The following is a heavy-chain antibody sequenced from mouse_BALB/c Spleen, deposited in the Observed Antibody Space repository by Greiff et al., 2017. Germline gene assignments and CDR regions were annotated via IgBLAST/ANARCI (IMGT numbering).Heavy chain of an antibody. J-gene: IGHJ3*01. CDR1: GFNIKDYY. V-gene: IGHV14-4*02. CDR3: NAERYITTVVGRAWFAY. D-gene: IGHD1-1*01. Sequence: EVQLQQSGAELVRSGASVKLSCTASGFNIKDYYMHWVKQRPEQGLEWIGWIDPENGDTEYAPKFQGKATMTADTSSNTAYLQLSSLTSEDTAVYYCNAERYITTVVGRAWFAYWGQGTLVTVSA. CDR2: IDPENGDT.